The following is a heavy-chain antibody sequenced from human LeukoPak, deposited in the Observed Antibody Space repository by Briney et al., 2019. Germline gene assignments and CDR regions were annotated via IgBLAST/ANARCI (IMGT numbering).Heavy chain of an antibody. D-gene: IGHD6-13*01. CDR1: GFTVSRNY. CDR3: ARGPGGGNSWYDY. J-gene: IGHJ4*02. Sequence: GGSLRLSCAASGFTVSRNYMSWVRQAPGKGLEWVSVIYSGGVTYYADSVKGQFTISRDNSKNTLYLQMNSLRAEDTAVYYCARGPGGGNSWYDYWGQGTLVTVSS. V-gene: IGHV3-53*01. CDR2: IYSGGVT.